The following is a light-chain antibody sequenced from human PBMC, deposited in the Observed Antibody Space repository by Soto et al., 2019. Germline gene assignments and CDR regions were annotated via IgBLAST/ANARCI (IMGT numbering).Light chain of an antibody. CDR2: DNN. V-gene: IGLV1-51*01. CDR1: SSNIGNNY. CDR3: GTWDSSLSAGGVV. J-gene: IGLJ2*01. Sequence: QSVLTQPPSVSAAPGQKVTTSCSGSSSNIGNNYVSWYQQLPGTAPKLLIYDNNKRPSGIPDRFSGSKSGTSATLGITGLQTGDEADYYCGTWDSSLSAGGVVFGGGTKLTVL.